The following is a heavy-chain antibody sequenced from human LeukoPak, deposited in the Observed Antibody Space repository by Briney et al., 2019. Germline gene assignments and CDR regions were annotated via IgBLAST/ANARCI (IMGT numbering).Heavy chain of an antibody. CDR3: ARDRQGYCSGGSCYSDWFDP. V-gene: IGHV1-2*02. Sequence: ASVKVSCKASGYTFTGYYMHWVRQVPGQGLEWMGWINPNSGGTNYAQKFQGRVTMTRDTSISTAYMELSRLRSDDTAVYYCARDRQGYCSGGSCYSDWFDPWGRGTLVTVSS. D-gene: IGHD2-15*01. J-gene: IGHJ5*02. CDR1: GYTFTGYY. CDR2: INPNSGGT.